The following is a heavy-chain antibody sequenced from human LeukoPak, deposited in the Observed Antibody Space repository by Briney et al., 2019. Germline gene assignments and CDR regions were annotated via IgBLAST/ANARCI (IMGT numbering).Heavy chain of an antibody. D-gene: IGHD6-19*01. J-gene: IGHJ4*02. CDR1: GYTFTGYY. V-gene: IGHV1-46*01. CDR2: INPSGGST. Sequence: ASVKVSCKASGYTFTGYYMHWVRQAPGQGLEWMGIINPSGGSTSYAQKFQGRVTMTRDMSTSTVYMELSSLRSEDTAVYYCAREARIAVAGMGYWGQGTLVTVSS. CDR3: AREARIAVAGMGY.